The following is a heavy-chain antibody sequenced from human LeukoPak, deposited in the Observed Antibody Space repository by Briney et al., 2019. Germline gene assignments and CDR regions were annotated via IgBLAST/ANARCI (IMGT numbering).Heavy chain of an antibody. D-gene: IGHD3-9*01. V-gene: IGHV4-61*02. CDR2: IYTSGST. Sequence: SETLSLTCTVSGGSISSSSYYWGWIRQPAGKGLEWIGRIYTSGSTNYNPSLKSRVTISVDTSKNQFSLKLSSVTAADTAVYYCAREPLRYPNPYYFDYWGQGTLVTVSS. J-gene: IGHJ4*02. CDR3: AREPLRYPNPYYFDY. CDR1: GGSISSSSYY.